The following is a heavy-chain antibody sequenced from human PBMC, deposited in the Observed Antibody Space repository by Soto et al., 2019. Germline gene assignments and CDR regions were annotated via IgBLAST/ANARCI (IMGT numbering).Heavy chain of an antibody. D-gene: IGHD3-22*01. J-gene: IGHJ4*02. Sequence: SVTFSCKASGGTFSSYAISWVRQAPGQGLEWMGGIIPIFGTANYAQKFQGRVTITADESTSTAYMELSSLRSEDTAVYYCARDPPRDYYDSSGYSDYWGQGTLVTVSP. V-gene: IGHV1-69*13. CDR2: IIPIFGTA. CDR3: ARDPPRDYYDSSGYSDY. CDR1: GGTFSSYA.